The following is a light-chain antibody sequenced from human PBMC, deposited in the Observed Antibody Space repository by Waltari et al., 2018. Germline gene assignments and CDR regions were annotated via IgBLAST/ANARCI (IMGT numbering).Light chain of an antibody. Sequence: DVQMTQSPSTMSAFVGDRVTITCRASQSVSNWLAGYQQKPGRAPTLLIYKASNLHSGVPSRFSGSGSGTDFTLTINSLQPDDFATYYCQQYNNYYTFGQGTKLEIK. J-gene: IGKJ2*01. V-gene: IGKV1-5*03. CDR1: QSVSNW. CDR3: QQYNNYYT. CDR2: KAS.